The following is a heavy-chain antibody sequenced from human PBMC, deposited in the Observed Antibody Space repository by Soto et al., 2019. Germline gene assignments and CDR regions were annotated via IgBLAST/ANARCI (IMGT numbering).Heavy chain of an antibody. D-gene: IGHD6-6*01. V-gene: IGHV3-23*01. Sequence: GGSLILSCAASGFTFSTYAMSWVRQAPGKGLQWVSTISGSASSTYYADSVKGRFTISRDNSKHTPYLQMNSLRAEDTAVYYCARGRSSSGPFDDWGQGTLVTVSS. J-gene: IGHJ4*02. CDR2: ISGSASST. CDR3: ARGRSSSGPFDD. CDR1: GFTFSTYA.